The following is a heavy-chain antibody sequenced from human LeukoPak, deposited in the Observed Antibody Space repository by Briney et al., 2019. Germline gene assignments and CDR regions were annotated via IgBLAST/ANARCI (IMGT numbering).Heavy chain of an antibody. CDR1: GYTFTSYS. CDR2: ISAYNGNT. D-gene: IGHD2-15*01. J-gene: IGHJ4*02. CDR3: ARASYCSGGSCYSDY. V-gene: IGHV1-18*01. Sequence: ASVKVSCKASGYTFTSYSISWVRQAPGQGLEWMGWISAYNGNTIYAQKVKGRVTMTTDTSTSAAYMELRSLKSDDTAVYYCARASYCSGGSCYSDYWGQGTLVTVSS.